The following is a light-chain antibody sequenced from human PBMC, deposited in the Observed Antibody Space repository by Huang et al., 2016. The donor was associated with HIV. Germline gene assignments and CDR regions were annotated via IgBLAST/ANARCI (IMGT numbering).Light chain of an antibody. J-gene: IGKJ1*01. CDR1: PSIFSN. Sequence: EIMVTQSPATLSVSPGERATLSCKASPSIFSNLAWYQQKPGQAPRLLISEASTRATGIPARFSGSGSGTEFTLTISSLQSEDSAVYYCQQYNNGPPWTFGQGTKVEIK. V-gene: IGKV3-15*01. CDR3: QQYNNGPPWT. CDR2: EAS.